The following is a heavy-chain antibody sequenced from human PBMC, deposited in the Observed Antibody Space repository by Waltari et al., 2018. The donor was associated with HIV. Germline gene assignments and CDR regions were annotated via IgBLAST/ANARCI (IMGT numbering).Heavy chain of an antibody. J-gene: IGHJ4*02. V-gene: IGHV3-74*01. CDR3: IRDMFGEYDY. D-gene: IGHD3-10*02. Sequence: EVQLEESGGASVQPGGSLRLSCAASGFSIRRYWMHWVRQTPGKGLVWVQSMNEDGNKKDYAGSVRGRFTISRDSAKNTLFLQMNSLRDEDTAMYYCIRDMFGEYDYWGQGALVTVSS. CDR2: MNEDGNKK. CDR1: GFSIRRYW.